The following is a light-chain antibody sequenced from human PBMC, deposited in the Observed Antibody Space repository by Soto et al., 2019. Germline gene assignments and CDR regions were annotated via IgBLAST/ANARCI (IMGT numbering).Light chain of an antibody. CDR2: GAS. V-gene: IGKV1-33*01. J-gene: IGKJ3*01. CDR3: QHYNNLPPFT. CDR1: QDIGTS. Sequence: DIQMTQSPSSLSASVGARVSITCQASQDIGTSLSWFHHKPGRAPKLLIYGASYLETGVPSRFRGSGSGTDFTFTITSLQPEDSATYYCQHYNNLPPFTFGPGTIVDIK.